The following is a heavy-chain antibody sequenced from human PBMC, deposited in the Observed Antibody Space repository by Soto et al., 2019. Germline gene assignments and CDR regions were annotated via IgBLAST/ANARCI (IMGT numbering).Heavy chain of an antibody. CDR3: ARGRDYYDSSGYNRGAFDI. CDR1: GGSFSGYY. CDR2: INHSGST. Sequence: PSETLSLTCAVYGGSFSGYYWSWIRQPPGKGLEWIGEINHSGSTNYNPSLKSRVTISVDTSKNQFSLKLSSVTAADTAVYYCARGRDYYDSSGYNRGAFDIWGQGAMVTVSS. D-gene: IGHD3-22*01. V-gene: IGHV4-34*01. J-gene: IGHJ3*02.